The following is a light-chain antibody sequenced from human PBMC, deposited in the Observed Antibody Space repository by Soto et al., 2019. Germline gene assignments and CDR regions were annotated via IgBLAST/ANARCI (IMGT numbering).Light chain of an antibody. Sequence: DIQMTQSPSTLSASVGDRVTITCRASQTIGSWLDWFQQISGKAPKVLIYNASRLRSGVPSRFSGSGSGTEFTLTISSLQPEDFATYYCQHCCSDSLTFGQGTKVDIK. CDR2: NAS. CDR1: QTIGSW. V-gene: IGKV1-5*03. CDR3: QHCCSDSLT. J-gene: IGKJ1*01.